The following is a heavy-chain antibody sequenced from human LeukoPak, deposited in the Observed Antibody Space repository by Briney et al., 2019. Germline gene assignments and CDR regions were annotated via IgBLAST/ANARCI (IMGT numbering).Heavy chain of an antibody. Sequence: SQTLSLTCTVSGGSISSGGYYWSWIRQPPGKGLEWIGYIYHSGSIYYNPSLKSRVTISVDRSKNQFSLKLSSVTAADTAVYYCARDPLGDWGPGYWGQGTLVTVSS. CDR1: GGSISSGGYY. J-gene: IGHJ4*02. V-gene: IGHV4-30-2*01. CDR3: ARDPLGDWGPGY. D-gene: IGHD7-27*01. CDR2: IYHSGSI.